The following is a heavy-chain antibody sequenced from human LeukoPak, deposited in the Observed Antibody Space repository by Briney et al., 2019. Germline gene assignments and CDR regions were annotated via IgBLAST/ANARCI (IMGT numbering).Heavy chain of an antibody. CDR1: GFTFSSYS. D-gene: IGHD6-13*01. CDR3: ARDRPRGVAAAGFDY. Sequence: GGSLRLSCAASGFTFSSYSMNWVRQAPGKGLEWVSYISSSSSTIYYADSVKGRFTISRDNAKNSLYLQMNSLRVEDTAVYYCARDRPRGVAAAGFDYWGQGTPVTVSS. J-gene: IGHJ4*02. V-gene: IGHV3-48*01. CDR2: ISSSSSTI.